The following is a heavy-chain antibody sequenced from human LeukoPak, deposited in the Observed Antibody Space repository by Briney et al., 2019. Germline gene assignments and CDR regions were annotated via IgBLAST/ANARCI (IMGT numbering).Heavy chain of an antibody. D-gene: IGHD3-10*01. Sequence: PSETLSLTCTVSGGSISSYYWSWIRQPPGKGLEWIGYIYYRGSTNYNPSLKSRVTISVDTSKNQFSLKLSSVTAADTAVYYCARGMVRGVINPFDYWGQGTLVTVSS. CDR1: GGSISSYY. CDR2: IYYRGST. V-gene: IGHV4-59*01. CDR3: ARGMVRGVINPFDY. J-gene: IGHJ4*02.